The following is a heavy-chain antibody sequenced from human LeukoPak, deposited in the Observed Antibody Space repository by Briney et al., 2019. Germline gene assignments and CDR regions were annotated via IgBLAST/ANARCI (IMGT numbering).Heavy chain of an antibody. Sequence: ASVKVFCKASGGTFSSYAISWVRQAPGQGLEWMGGIIPIFGTANYAQKFQGRVTITADESTSTAYMELRSLRSDDTAVYYCARDLSPTGGYDLGFDYWGQGTLVTVSS. J-gene: IGHJ4*02. CDR2: IIPIFGTA. CDR3: ARDLSPTGGYDLGFDY. D-gene: IGHD5-12*01. CDR1: GGTFSSYA. V-gene: IGHV1-69*13.